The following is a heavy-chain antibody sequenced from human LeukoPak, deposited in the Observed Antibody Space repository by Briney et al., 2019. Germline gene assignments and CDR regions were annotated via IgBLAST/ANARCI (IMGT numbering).Heavy chain of an antibody. CDR3: TANDAFDI. CDR2: IKRKADGGPT. Sequence: GGSLRLSCVASGFTFSDAWVNWVRQAPGKGLEWVGRIKRKADGGPTDYAAPVKGRFTISRDDSKDTLYLQMNSLKTEDTAMYYCTANDAFDIWGQGTMVTVSS. CDR1: GFTFSDAW. J-gene: IGHJ3*02. V-gene: IGHV3-15*01.